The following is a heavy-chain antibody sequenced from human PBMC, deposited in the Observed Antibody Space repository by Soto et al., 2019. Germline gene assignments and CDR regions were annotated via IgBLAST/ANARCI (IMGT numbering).Heavy chain of an antibody. Sequence: GGSLRLSCAASGFSFSSYSINWVRQAPGKGLEWVSFISSRSSTIYYADSVKGRFTISRDNAKNSLYLQMNSLRAEDTAVYYCARIPYGSGHTADMVRGGWFDPWGQGTLVTVSS. CDR3: ARIPYGSGHTADMVRGGWFDP. CDR2: ISSRSSTI. V-gene: IGHV3-48*01. J-gene: IGHJ5*02. D-gene: IGHD3-10*01. CDR1: GFSFSSYS.